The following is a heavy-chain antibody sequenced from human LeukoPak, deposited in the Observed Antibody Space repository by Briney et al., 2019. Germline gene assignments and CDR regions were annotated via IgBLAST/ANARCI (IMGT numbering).Heavy chain of an antibody. Sequence: GSSVKVSCKASVGTFSSYTISWVRQAPGQGLEWMGRIIPILGIANYAQKFQGRVTITADKSTSTAYMELSSLRSEDTAVYYCARGTGYCSGGSCPADAYYYYGMDVWGQGTTVTVSS. CDR3: ARGTGYCSGGSCPADAYYYYGMDV. CDR2: IIPILGIA. V-gene: IGHV1-69*02. CDR1: VGTFSSYT. J-gene: IGHJ6*02. D-gene: IGHD2-15*01.